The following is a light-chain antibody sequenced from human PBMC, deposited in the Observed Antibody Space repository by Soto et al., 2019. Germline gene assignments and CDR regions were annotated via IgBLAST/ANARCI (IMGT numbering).Light chain of an antibody. J-gene: IGLJ2*01. CDR3: SSYTSSSTVV. CDR2: EVN. Sequence: QSALTQPASVSGSLGQSITISCTGTSNDVASYNYVSWYQQHPGKAPKLMIYEVNNRPSGVSDRFSGSKSGNTASLTISGLQAEDEADYYCSSYTSSSTVVFGGGTKLTVL. V-gene: IGLV2-14*01. CDR1: SNDVASYNY.